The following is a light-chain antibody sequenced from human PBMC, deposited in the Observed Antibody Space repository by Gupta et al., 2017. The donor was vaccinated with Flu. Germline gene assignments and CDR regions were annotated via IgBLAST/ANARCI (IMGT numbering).Light chain of an antibody. CDR3: SSYITSNTRGV. CDR2: EVS. CDR1: SKDVGNDDY. J-gene: IGLJ3*02. Sequence: TMYWTGISKDVGNDDYDCWYQQHPGKAHKLILVEVSNSPSGIATRFSCSKSSNTASTTITGLQAEDGADYDYSSYITSNTRGVFGGGTKLTVL. V-gene: IGLV2-14*01.